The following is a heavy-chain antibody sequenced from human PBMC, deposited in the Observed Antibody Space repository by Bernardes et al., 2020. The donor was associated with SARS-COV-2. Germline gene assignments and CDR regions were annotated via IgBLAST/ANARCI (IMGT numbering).Heavy chain of an antibody. J-gene: IGHJ4*02. CDR3: AKGSGYGSNWDLDY. CDR1: EFTFRSSA. D-gene: IGHD6-13*01. Sequence: GGTLRLSCAASEFTFRSSAMTWVRKAPGEGLEWVSAISGSGDRTYYADSVKGRFTISRDNSKNTLYLQMNSLRAEDTAVYYCAKGSGYGSNWDLDYWGQGILVTVSS. CDR2: ISGSGDRT. V-gene: IGHV3-23*01.